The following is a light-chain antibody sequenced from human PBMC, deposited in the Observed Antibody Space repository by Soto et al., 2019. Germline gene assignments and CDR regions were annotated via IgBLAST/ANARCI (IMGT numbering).Light chain of an antibody. V-gene: IGKV3-15*01. J-gene: IGKJ4*01. CDR1: QSVATN. CDR2: GAS. CDR3: QHYHDWHFT. Sequence: EIVLTQSPAILSVSPGERVTLSCGASQSVATNLAWYQQKPGQAPRLLIYGASSRASGIPARFSGSGSGAEFTLTISGLQSEDFVVYYCQHYHDWHFTCGGGTKVDIK.